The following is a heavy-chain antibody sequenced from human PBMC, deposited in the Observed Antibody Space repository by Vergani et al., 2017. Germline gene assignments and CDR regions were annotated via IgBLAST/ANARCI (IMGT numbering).Heavy chain of an antibody. Sequence: EVQLVQSGAEVKQPGESLKISCNGSGYSFTRYWIGWVRQMPGKGLEWLGIIYTGDSHTRYSPSFQGQVTISADKSISTAYLQWSSLKASDTAICYCGGYVGYCSSTSCYEHDFDIWGQGTMVTVSS. V-gene: IGHV5-51*03. D-gene: IGHD2-2*01. CDR1: GYSFTRYW. CDR3: GGYVGYCSSTSCYEHDFDI. J-gene: IGHJ3*02. CDR2: IYTGDSHT.